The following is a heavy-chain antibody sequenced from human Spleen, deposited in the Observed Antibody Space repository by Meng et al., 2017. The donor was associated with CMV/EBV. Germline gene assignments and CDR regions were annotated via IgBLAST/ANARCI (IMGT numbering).Heavy chain of an antibody. D-gene: IGHD2-15*01. CDR3: AYSRGGLLQNYY. J-gene: IGHJ4*02. CDR1: GSSISSYY. Sequence: SETLSLTCTVSGSSISSYYWSWIRQPPGKGLEWIGYIYYSGSTNYNPSLKSRVTISVDTSKNQFSLKLSSVTAADTAVYYCAYSRGGLLQNYYWGQGTLVTVSS. V-gene: IGHV4-59*01. CDR2: IYYSGST.